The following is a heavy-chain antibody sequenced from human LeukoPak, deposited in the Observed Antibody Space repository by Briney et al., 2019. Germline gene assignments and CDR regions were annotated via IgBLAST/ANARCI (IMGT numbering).Heavy chain of an antibody. CDR3: AREYYDYVWGSYRYHGMDV. CDR1: GFTFSSYW. CDR2: IKQDGSEK. J-gene: IGHJ6*02. V-gene: IGHV3-7*01. Sequence: GGALRLSCAASGFTFSSYWMSWVRQAPGKGVEWVANIKQDGSEKYYVDSVKGRFTISRHNAKTSLYLQMNSLRAEDTAVYYCAREYYDYVWGSYRYHGMDVWGQGTTVTVSS. D-gene: IGHD3-16*02.